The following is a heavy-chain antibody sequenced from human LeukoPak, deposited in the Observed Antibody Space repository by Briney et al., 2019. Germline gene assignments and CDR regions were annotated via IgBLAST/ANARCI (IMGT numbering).Heavy chain of an antibody. Sequence: PGGSLRLSCAASGFAFSSYSMHWVRQAPGKGLEWVSSISSSSAFIYYADSVKGRFTISRDNARNTLYLQMNSLRAEDTAMYYCARALGSPLDYWGQGTLVTVSS. V-gene: IGHV3-21*01. D-gene: IGHD1-26*01. CDR2: ISSSSAFI. J-gene: IGHJ4*02. CDR1: GFAFSSYS. CDR3: ARALGSPLDY.